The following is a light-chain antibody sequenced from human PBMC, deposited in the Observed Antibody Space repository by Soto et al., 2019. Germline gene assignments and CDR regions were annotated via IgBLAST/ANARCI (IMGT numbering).Light chain of an antibody. Sequence: QSVLTQPPSVSGTPGQRVSISCPGSRSNIGINAVDWYHQLPGTAPKVLIYANNQRPSGVPDRFSGSKSGTSASLAINGLQSDDEAHYYCAAWDDSRNGLVFGGGTKVTVL. V-gene: IGLV1-44*01. CDR2: ANN. J-gene: IGLJ2*01. CDR3: AAWDDSRNGLV. CDR1: RSNIGINA.